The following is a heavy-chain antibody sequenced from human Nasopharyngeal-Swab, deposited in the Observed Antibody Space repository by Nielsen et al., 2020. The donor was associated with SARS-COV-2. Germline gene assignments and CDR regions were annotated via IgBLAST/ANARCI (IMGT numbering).Heavy chain of an antibody. V-gene: IGHV3-21*01. CDR2: ISSSSSYI. D-gene: IGHD3-9*01. J-gene: IGHJ4*02. Sequence: GSLRLSCAASGFTFSSYSMNWVRQAPGKGLEWVSSISSSSSYIYYADSVKGRFTISRDNAKNSLYLQMNSLRAEDTAVYYCARDRRNLILTGFYDYWGQGTLVTVSS. CDR3: ARDRRNLILTGFYDY. CDR1: GFTFSSYS.